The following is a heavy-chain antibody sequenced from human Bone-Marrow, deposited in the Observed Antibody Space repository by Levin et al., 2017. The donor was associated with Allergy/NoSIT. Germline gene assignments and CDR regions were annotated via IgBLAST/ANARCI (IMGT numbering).Heavy chain of an antibody. J-gene: IGHJ6*02. D-gene: IGHD3-22*01. V-gene: IGHV1-2*02. Sequence: ASVKVSCKASGYTFTGYYMHWVRQAPGQGLEWMGWINPNSGGTNYAQKFQGRVTMTRDTSISTAYMELSRLRSDDTAVYYCAVGYYYDSSGYYYYYYGMDVWGQGTTVTVSS. CDR3: AVGYYYDSSGYYYYYYGMDV. CDR1: GYTFTGYY. CDR2: INPNSGGT.